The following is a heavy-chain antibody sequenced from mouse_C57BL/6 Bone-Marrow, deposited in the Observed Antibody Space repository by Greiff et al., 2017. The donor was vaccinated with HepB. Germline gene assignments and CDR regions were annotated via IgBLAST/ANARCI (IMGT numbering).Heavy chain of an antibody. V-gene: IGHV1-63*01. J-gene: IGHJ2*01. CDR1: GYTFTNYW. D-gene: IGHD1-1*01. CDR2: IYPGGGYT. Sequence: VKLQQSGAELVRPGTSVKMSCKASGYTFTNYWIGWAKQRPGHGLEWIGDIYPGGGYTNYNEKFKGKATLTADKSSSTAYMQFSSLTSEDSAIYYCARSGGYYYGSSYAFDYWGQGTTLTVSS. CDR3: ARSGGYYYGSSYAFDY.